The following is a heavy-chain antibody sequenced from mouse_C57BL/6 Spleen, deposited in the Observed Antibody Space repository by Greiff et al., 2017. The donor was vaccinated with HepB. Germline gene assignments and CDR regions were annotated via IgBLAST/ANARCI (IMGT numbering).Heavy chain of an antibody. Sequence: EVQLQQSGPELVKPGASVKISCKASGYTFTDYYMNWVKQSHGKSLEWIGDINPNNGGTSYNQKFKGKATLTVDKSSSTAYMELRSLTSEDSAVYYCARRGDYDGDYWGQGTTLTVSS. CDR2: INPNNGGT. CDR1: GYTFTDYY. D-gene: IGHD2-4*01. CDR3: ARRGDYDGDY. V-gene: IGHV1-26*01. J-gene: IGHJ2*01.